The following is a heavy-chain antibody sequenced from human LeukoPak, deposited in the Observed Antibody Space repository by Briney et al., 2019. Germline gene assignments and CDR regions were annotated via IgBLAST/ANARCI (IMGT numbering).Heavy chain of an antibody. J-gene: IGHJ6*02. Sequence: GGSLRLSCAASGFTVSSNYMSWVRQAPGKGLEWVSVIYSGGSTYYADSVKGRFTISRDNSKNTLYLQMNSLRAEDTAVYYCARERAELLWFGVYYYYGMDVWGQGTTVTVSS. D-gene: IGHD3-10*01. CDR1: GFTVSSNY. V-gene: IGHV3-53*01. CDR3: ARERAELLWFGVYYYYGMDV. CDR2: IYSGGST.